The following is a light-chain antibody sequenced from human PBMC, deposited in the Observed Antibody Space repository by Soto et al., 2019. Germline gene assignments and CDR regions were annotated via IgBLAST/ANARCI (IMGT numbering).Light chain of an antibody. J-gene: IGLJ2*01. Sequence: QSALTQPASVSGSPGQSITISCTGASSDVGGYNYVSWYQQHPGKAPKLIIYEVSNRPSGVSNRFSGSKSGNTASLTISGLQAEDEAEYYCSSYTTTSTLVLFGEGTKVTVL. CDR1: SSDVGGYNY. V-gene: IGLV2-14*01. CDR2: EVS. CDR3: SSYTTTSTLVL.